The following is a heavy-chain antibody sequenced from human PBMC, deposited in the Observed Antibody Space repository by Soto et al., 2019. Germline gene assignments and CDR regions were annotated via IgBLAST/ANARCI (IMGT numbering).Heavy chain of an antibody. J-gene: IGHJ6*02. CDR1: GFTFSSYA. CDR2: ISYDGSNK. D-gene: IGHD3-3*01. Sequence: QPGGSLRLSCAASGFTFSSYAMSWVRQAPGKGLEWVAVISYDGSNKFYIDSVKGRFTVSRDNSKNTLYLQMSSLRAEDTAVYYCAKDRQADFWRLPSPMDVWGQGTTVTVSS. V-gene: IGHV3-30*18. CDR3: AKDRQADFWRLPSPMDV.